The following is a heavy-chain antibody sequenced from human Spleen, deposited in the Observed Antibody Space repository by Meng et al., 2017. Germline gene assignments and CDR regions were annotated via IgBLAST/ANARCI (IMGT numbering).Heavy chain of an antibody. V-gene: IGHV4-4*02. D-gene: IGHD3-22*01. J-gene: IGHJ4*02. CDR1: CGSVRSRNW. Sequence: PLHAWGPGRVDPSGTLSLPCAVSCGSVRSRNWWSWLRQPPGKGLEWIGEMYHTGSPNYNPSLKSRVTFSVDKFKNEFSLKLSSVTAADTAVYYCARGPKNYYDSSGYYYFFDYWGQGTLVTVSS. CDR3: ARGPKNYYDSSGYYYFFDY. CDR2: MYHTGSP.